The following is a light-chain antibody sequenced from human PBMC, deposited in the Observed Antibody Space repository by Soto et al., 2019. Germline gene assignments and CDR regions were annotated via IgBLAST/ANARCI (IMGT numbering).Light chain of an antibody. Sequence: PGERATLSCRASQRISSNLAWYQQKRGQAPRLLIYDASNRATGIPARFSGSGSGTDFTLTISSLEPEDFAVYYCQQRRNWPPVTFGGGTKVEIK. J-gene: IGKJ4*01. CDR3: QQRRNWPPVT. CDR1: QRISSN. V-gene: IGKV3-11*01. CDR2: DAS.